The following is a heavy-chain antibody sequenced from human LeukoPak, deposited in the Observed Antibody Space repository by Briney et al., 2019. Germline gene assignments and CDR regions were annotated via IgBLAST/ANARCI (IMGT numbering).Heavy chain of an antibody. CDR2: ISYDGSNK. D-gene: IGHD2-8*01. CDR3: ARGRAKEYCTNGVCYCGFDY. CDR1: GFTFSSYA. V-gene: IGHV3-30*04. J-gene: IGHJ4*02. Sequence: PGGSLRLSCAASGFTFSSYAMHWVRQAPGKGLEWVAVISYDGSNKYYADSVKGRFTISRDNSKNTLYLQMNSLRAEDTVVYYCARGRAKEYCTNGVCYCGFDYWGQGTLVTVSS.